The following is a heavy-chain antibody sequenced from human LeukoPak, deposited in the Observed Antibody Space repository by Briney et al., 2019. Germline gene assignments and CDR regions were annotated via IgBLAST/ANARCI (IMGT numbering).Heavy chain of an antibody. CDR2: INSDGSGT. V-gene: IGHV3-74*01. J-gene: IGHJ6*02. CDR3: AKDPLYCGGGTCYPLRYYGMDV. D-gene: IGHD2-21*01. Sequence: GGSLRLSCAASGFTFSGYWMHWVRQAPGKGLVWVSRINSDGSGTSYADSVRGRFTISRDNAKNTLYLQMNSLRAEDAAVYYCAKDPLYCGGGTCYPLRYYGMDVWGRGTTVTVSS. CDR1: GFTFSGYW.